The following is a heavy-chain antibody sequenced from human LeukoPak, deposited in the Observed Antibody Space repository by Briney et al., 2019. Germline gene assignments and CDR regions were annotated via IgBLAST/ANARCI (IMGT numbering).Heavy chain of an antibody. Sequence: SETLSLTCTVSGGSISSGSYYWGWIRQPPGKGLEWIGNIYYSGSTYYNPSLKSRVSISVDTSKNQFSLKLSSVTAADTAVYYCARGDILTGYYNHHLSYFDYWGQGTLVTVSS. CDR3: ARGDILTGYYNHHLSYFDY. J-gene: IGHJ4*02. CDR1: GGSISSGSYY. CDR2: IYYSGST. D-gene: IGHD3-9*01. V-gene: IGHV4-39*07.